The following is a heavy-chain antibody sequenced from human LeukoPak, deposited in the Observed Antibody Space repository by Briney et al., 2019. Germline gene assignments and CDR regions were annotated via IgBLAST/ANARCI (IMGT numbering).Heavy chain of an antibody. CDR3: ALGYAMNY. CDR2: ISGSGGGT. V-gene: IGHV3-23*01. CDR1: GFTFSTYD. Sequence: SGGSLRLSRAASGFTFSTYDINWVRQAPGKGLEWVSGISGSGGGTYYADSVKGRITIFRDNSENTLYLQMNSLRVEDTAVYYCALGYAMNYWGQGTLVTVSS. J-gene: IGHJ4*02. D-gene: IGHD2-8*01.